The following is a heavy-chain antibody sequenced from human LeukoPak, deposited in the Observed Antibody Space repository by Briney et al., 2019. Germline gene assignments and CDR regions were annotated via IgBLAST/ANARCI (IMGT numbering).Heavy chain of an antibody. J-gene: IGHJ4*02. D-gene: IGHD6-19*01. Sequence: GGSLRLSCAASGFTFSTYDMHWVRQAPGKGLEWVAAISYDGRNKYYADSVKGRFTISRDNSKNALFLQMNSLRAEDTALYYCANKGASGWRFDYWGQGTLVTVSS. CDR1: GFTFSTYD. V-gene: IGHV3-30*18. CDR2: ISYDGRNK. CDR3: ANKGASGWRFDY.